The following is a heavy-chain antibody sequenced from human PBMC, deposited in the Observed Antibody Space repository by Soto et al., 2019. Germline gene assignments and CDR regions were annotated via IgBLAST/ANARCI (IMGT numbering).Heavy chain of an antibody. D-gene: IGHD6-19*01. V-gene: IGHV4-59*01. J-gene: IGHJ4*02. CDR3: ARLGGQWLAHFDY. CDR1: GGSISSYY. CDR2: IYYSGST. Sequence: SETLSLTCTVSGGSISSYYWSWIRQPPGKGLEWIGYIYYSGSTNYNPSLKSRVTISVDTSKNQFSLKLSSVTAADTAVYYCARLGGQWLAHFDYWGQGTLVTVSS.